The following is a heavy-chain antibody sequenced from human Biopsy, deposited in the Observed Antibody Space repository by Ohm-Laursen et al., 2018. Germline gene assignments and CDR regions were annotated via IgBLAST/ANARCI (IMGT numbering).Heavy chain of an antibody. J-gene: IGHJ4*02. D-gene: IGHD3-3*01. CDR3: ARQVDFWSGYVDY. V-gene: IGHV4-39*01. CDR2: IYYSGNT. Sequence: SDTLSLTCTVSGGSISDSTYHWGWIRQSPGEGLEWIGNIYYSGNTDYSPSLKSRVTISVDTSNNQFSLKLRSVTAADTAVYYCARQVDFWSGYVDYWGQGTLVAVSS. CDR1: GGSISDSTYH.